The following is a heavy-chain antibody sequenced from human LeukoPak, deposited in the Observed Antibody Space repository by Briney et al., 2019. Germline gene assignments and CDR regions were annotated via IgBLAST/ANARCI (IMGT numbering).Heavy chain of an antibody. J-gene: IGHJ6*02. V-gene: IGHV4-39*01. CDR3: ASGIIVVVPAATYYYYGMDV. D-gene: IGHD2-2*01. Sequence: SETLSLTCTVSGGSLSSSSYYWGWIRQPPGKGLEWIGSIYYGGSTYYNPSLRSRVTISVDTSKNQFSLKLSSVTAADTAVYYCASGIIVVVPAATYYYYGMDVWGQGTTVTVSS. CDR1: GGSLSSSSYY. CDR2: IYYGGST.